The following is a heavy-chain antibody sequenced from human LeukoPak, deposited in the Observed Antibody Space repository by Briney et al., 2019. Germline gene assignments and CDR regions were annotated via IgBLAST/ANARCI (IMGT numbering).Heavy chain of an antibody. CDR3: ARLPPDAFDI. CDR2: ISSSSSYI. Sequence: GGSLRLSCAASGFTFSSYSMNWVRQAPGKGLEWVSSISSSSSYIYYADSVKGRFTISRDNSKNTLYLQMNSLRAEDTAVYYCARLPPDAFDIWGQGTMVTVSS. V-gene: IGHV3-21*01. CDR1: GFTFSSYS. D-gene: IGHD5-18*01. J-gene: IGHJ3*02.